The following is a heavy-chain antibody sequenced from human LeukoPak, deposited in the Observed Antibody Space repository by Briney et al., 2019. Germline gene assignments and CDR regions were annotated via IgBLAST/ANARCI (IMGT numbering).Heavy chain of an antibody. V-gene: IGHV4-34*01. D-gene: IGHD2-2*01. CDR3: ARTPYIVVVPAAVSFSMDV. J-gene: IGHJ6*02. Sequence: SETLSHTCAVYGGSFSGYYWSWIRQPPGKGLEWIGEINHSGSTNYNPSLKSRVTISVDTSKNQFSLKLSSVTAADTAVYYCARTPYIVVVPAAVSFSMDVWGQGTTVTVSS. CDR1: GGSFSGYY. CDR2: INHSGST.